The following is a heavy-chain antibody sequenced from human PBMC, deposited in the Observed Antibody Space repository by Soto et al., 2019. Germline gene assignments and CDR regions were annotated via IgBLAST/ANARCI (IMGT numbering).Heavy chain of an antibody. V-gene: IGHV3-23*01. CDR3: AKDDSCSGGSCYFWAINLFDY. J-gene: IGHJ4*02. Sequence: GGSLRLSCAASGFTFSSYAMSWVRQAPGKGLEWVSAISGSGGSTYYADSVKGRFTISRDNSKNTLYLQMNSLRAEDTAVYYCAKDDSCSGGSCYFWAINLFDYWGQGTLVTVSS. CDR1: GFTFSSYA. D-gene: IGHD2-15*01. CDR2: ISGSGGST.